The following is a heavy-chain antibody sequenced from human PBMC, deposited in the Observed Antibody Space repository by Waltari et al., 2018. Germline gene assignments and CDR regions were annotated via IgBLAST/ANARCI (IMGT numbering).Heavy chain of an antibody. Sequence: EVQLVESGGGLVQPGGSLRLSCAASGFIFSSYWMHWVRQAPGKGLVWVPRLNDAGSGTTYADSVKGRFSISRDNAKNTLYLQMNSLRAEDTAVYYCAREYSNSRYFDYWGPGTLVTVSS. D-gene: IGHD6-6*01. CDR1: GFIFSSYW. CDR3: AREYSNSRYFDY. J-gene: IGHJ4*02. V-gene: IGHV3-74*01. CDR2: LNDAGSGT.